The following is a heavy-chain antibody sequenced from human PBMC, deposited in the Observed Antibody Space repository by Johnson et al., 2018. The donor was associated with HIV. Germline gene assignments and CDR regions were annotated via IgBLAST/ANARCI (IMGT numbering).Heavy chain of an antibody. J-gene: IGHJ3*02. D-gene: IGHD1-7*01. CDR1: GFTFDDYG. Sequence: VQLVESGGGLVQPGGSLRLSCAASGFTFDDYGMSWVRQAPGKGLEWVSGINWNGVRTGYLDSMKGRFTISRDNAKNSLYLQMNSLRAEDTAVYYCARSATGTTADAFDIWGQGTVVTVSS. V-gene: IGHV3-20*04. CDR2: INWNGVRT. CDR3: ARSATGTTADAFDI.